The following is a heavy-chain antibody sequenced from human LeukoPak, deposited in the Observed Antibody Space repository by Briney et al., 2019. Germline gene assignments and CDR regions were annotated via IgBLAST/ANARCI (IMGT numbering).Heavy chain of an antibody. V-gene: IGHV3-23*01. J-gene: IGHJ4*02. D-gene: IGHD6-6*01. Sequence: SGGSLRLSCAASGFTFSSYAMSWVRQAPGKGLEWVSGISGSGGSAYYADSVKGRFSISRDDSKNTLYLQMNSLRAEDTAVYYCAKDYRNRPYSSSSQTSAFDYWGQGTLVPVSS. CDR2: ISGSGGSA. CDR1: GFTFSSYA. CDR3: AKDYRNRPYSSSSQTSAFDY.